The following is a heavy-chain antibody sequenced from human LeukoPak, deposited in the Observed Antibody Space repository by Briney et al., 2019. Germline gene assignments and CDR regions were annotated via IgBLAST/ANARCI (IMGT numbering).Heavy chain of an antibody. V-gene: IGHV2-5*01. D-gene: IGHD3-10*01. J-gene: IGHJ4*02. CDR3: AHDSPVNYGLDY. CDR2: SYGNDDK. Sequence: SGPTLVNPTQTLTLTCTFSGFSLTTNAMGVGWIRQPPGKALEWLALSYGNDDKRYSPSLKSRLTITKDTSKSQVVLTMTNMDPVDTATYYCAHDSPVNYGLDYWGQGALVTVSS. CDR1: GFSLTTNAMG.